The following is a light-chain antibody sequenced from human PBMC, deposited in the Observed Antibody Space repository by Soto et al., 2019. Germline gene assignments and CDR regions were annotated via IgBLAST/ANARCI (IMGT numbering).Light chain of an antibody. CDR3: HQYINWPLS. Sequence: EIVMTQSPAPLSVSPGEGATLSCRASQRVSSNLAWYQQKPGQAPRLLIFGASTRATGIPARFSGSGSGAEFSLTISALQSDDFAIYDCHQYINWPLSFGGGTKVGIK. CDR1: QRVSSN. CDR2: GAS. V-gene: IGKV3-15*01. J-gene: IGKJ4*01.